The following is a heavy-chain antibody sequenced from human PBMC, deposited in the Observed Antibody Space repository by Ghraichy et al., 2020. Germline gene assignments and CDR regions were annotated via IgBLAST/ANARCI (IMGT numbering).Heavy chain of an antibody. J-gene: IGHJ4*02. CDR1: GFTFSSYA. D-gene: IGHD3-16*02. V-gene: IGHV3-23*01. CDR3: AKGGRPIYVWGSYRYRGGFDY. Sequence: GGSLRLSCAASGFTFSSYAMSWVRQAPGKGLEWVSAISGSGGSTYYADSVKGRFTISRDNSKNTLYLQMNSLRAEDTAVYYCAKGGRPIYVWGSYRYRGGFDYWGQGTLVTVSS. CDR2: ISGSGGST.